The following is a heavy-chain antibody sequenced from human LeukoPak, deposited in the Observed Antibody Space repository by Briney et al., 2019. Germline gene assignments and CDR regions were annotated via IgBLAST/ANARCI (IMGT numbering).Heavy chain of an antibody. V-gene: IGHV4-39*01. D-gene: IGHD3-10*01. J-gene: IGHJ5*02. CDR1: GGSISSSSYY. Sequence: PSETLSLTCTVSGGSISSSSYYWGWFRQPPGKGLEWIGNIYYSGSTYYNPSLKSRVTISVDTSKNQFSLKLSSVTAADTAVYYCARGYYGSGKNWFDPWGQGTLVTVSS. CDR3: ARGYYGSGKNWFDP. CDR2: IYYSGST.